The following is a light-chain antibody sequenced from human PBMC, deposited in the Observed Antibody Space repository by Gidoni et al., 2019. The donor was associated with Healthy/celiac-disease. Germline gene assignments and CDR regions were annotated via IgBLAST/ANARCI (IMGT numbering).Light chain of an antibody. CDR3: MQALQTPRLT. V-gene: IGKV2-28*01. CDR2: LGS. CDR1: QCRLHSNGYNY. Sequence: DIVMTQSPLSLPVTPGEPASISCRSSQCRLHSNGYNYLDWYLQKPGQSPQLLIYLGSNRASGVPDRFSGSGSGTDFTLKISRVEAEDVGVYYCMQALQTPRLTFGGGTKVEIK. J-gene: IGKJ4*01.